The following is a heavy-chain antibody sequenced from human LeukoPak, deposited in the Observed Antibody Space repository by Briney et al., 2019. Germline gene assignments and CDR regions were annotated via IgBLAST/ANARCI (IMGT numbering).Heavy chain of an antibody. CDR3: ARKEWVPYYFDY. CDR2: IYYSGST. V-gene: IGHV4-59*01. CDR1: GGSISSYY. Sequence: SETLSLTCTVSGGSISSYYWSWIRQPPGKGLEWIGYIYYSGSTNYNPPLKSRVTISGDTSKNQFSLKLTSVTAADTAVYYCARKEWVPYYFDYWGQGTLVTVSS. D-gene: IGHD3-3*01. J-gene: IGHJ4*02.